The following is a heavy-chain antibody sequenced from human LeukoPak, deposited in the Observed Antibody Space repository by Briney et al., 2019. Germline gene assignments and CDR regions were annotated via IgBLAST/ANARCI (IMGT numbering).Heavy chain of an antibody. CDR1: GFTFSSYA. CDR3: AKDGLYSSGWYDY. J-gene: IGHJ4*02. CDR2: ISGSGGST. V-gene: IGHV3-23*01. Sequence: GGSLTLSCAASGFTFSSYAMSWVRQAPGKGLEWVSAISGSGGSTYYADSVKGRFTISRDNSKNTLYLQMNSLRAEDTAVYYCAKDGLYSSGWYDYWGQGTLVTVSS. D-gene: IGHD6-19*01.